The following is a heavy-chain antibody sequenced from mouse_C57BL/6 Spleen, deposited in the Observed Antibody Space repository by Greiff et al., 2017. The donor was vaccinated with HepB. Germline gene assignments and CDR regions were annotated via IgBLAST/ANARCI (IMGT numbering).Heavy chain of an antibody. CDR3: ASSQLRDSDYYAMDY. Sequence: VKLMESGAELARPGASVKLSCKASGYTFTSYGISWVKQRTGQGLEWIGEIYPRSGNTYYNEKFKGKATLTADKSSSTAYMELRSLTSEDSAVYFCASSQLRDSDYYAMDYWGQGTSVTVSS. CDR1: GYTFTSYG. J-gene: IGHJ4*01. V-gene: IGHV1-81*01. D-gene: IGHD1-1*01. CDR2: IYPRSGNT.